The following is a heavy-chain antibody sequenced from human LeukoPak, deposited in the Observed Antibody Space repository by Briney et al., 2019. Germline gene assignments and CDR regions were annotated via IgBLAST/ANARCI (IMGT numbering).Heavy chain of an antibody. J-gene: IGHJ4*03. D-gene: IGHD3-3*01. CDR3: ARARNFWSGYFDY. Sequence: SETLSLTCTVSGGSISSHYWSWIRQPPGKGLEWIGYIYYSGSTNYNPSLKSRVTISVDTSKNQFSLKLGSVTAADTAVYYCARARNFWSGYFDYWGQGTAVTVSS. CDR2: IYYSGST. V-gene: IGHV4-59*11. CDR1: GGSISSHY.